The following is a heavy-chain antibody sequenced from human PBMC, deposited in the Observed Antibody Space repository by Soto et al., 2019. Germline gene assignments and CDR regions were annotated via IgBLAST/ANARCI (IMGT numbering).Heavy chain of an antibody. Sequence: GGSLRLSCAASGFTFSSYGMHWVRQAPGKGLEWVSSISSSSSYIYYADSVKGRFTISRDNAKNSLYLQMNSLRAEDTVVYYFASHPRDSSGYWYYFDYWGQGTLVTSPQ. CDR2: ISSSSSYI. CDR1: GFTFSSYG. CDR3: ASHPRDSSGYWYYFDY. V-gene: IGHV3-21*01. D-gene: IGHD3-22*01. J-gene: IGHJ4*02.